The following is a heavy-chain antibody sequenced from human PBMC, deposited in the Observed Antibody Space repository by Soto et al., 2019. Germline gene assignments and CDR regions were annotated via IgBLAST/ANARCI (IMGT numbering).Heavy chain of an antibody. CDR3: ARGQYSSSWYALDY. V-gene: IGHV1-8*01. D-gene: IGHD6-13*01. J-gene: IGHJ4*02. Sequence: ASVKVSCKASGYTFMNYDINWVRQAIGQVLEWMGWMNPKSGNIGYAQKFQGRVTMTRNTSISTAYMELSSLSSEDTAVYYCARGQYSSSWYALDYWGQGTQVTVSS. CDR2: MNPKSGNI. CDR1: GYTFMNYD.